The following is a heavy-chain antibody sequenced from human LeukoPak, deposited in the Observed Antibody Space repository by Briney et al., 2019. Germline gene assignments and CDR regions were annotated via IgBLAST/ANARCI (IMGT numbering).Heavy chain of an antibody. V-gene: IGHV3-23*01. J-gene: IGHJ4*02. Sequence: GGSLRLSCAASGFTFSSYAMSWVRQAPGKGLEWVSAISGSGGSTYYADSVKGRFTISRDNSKNTLYLQMNSLGAEDTAVYYCAKNEDSGYDVPGYWGQGTLVTVSS. D-gene: IGHD5-12*01. CDR2: ISGSGGST. CDR3: AKNEDSGYDVPGY. CDR1: GFTFSSYA.